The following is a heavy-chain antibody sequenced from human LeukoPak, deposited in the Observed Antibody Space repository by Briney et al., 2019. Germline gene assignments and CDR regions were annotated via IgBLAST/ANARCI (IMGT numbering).Heavy chain of an antibody. V-gene: IGHV3-48*01. Sequence: GGSLRLSCAASGFTFGSCWMNWVRQTPGKGLEWVSYISSGSSARYYADSVKGRFTISRDDARNSLYLQMNSLRAEDTAVYYCAKSSSGYTDALDIWGQGTMVTVSS. D-gene: IGHD3-22*01. CDR2: ISSGSSAR. J-gene: IGHJ3*02. CDR3: AKSSSGYTDALDI. CDR1: GFTFGSCW.